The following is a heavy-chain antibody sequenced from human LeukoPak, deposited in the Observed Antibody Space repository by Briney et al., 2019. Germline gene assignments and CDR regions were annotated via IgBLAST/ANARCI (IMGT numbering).Heavy chain of an antibody. CDR3: ARGDNYKMLYYFEY. Sequence: ASVKVSCKASGYIFTSYYINWVRQAPGQGLEWMGWISGYNGRTDYAQMLQGRVTMTTDTSTSTAYMELRGLTSDDTAVYYCARGDNYKMLYYFEYWGQGTLVAVSP. D-gene: IGHD1-1*01. CDR1: GYIFTSYY. V-gene: IGHV1-18*01. J-gene: IGHJ4*02. CDR2: ISGYNGRT.